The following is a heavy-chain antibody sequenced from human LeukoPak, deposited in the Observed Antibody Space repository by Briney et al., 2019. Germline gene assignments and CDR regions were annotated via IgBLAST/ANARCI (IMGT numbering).Heavy chain of an antibody. CDR2: IWYDGSNK. Sequence: GGSLRLSCAASGFTLSNYGMHWVRQAPGKGLEWVAVIWYDGSNKYYADSVKGRFTISRDSSKNTLYLQMNSLRGEDTAVYYCARTMTTVVNEPFDYWGQGTLVTVSS. D-gene: IGHD4-23*01. CDR1: GFTLSNYG. J-gene: IGHJ4*02. V-gene: IGHV3-33*01. CDR3: ARTMTTVVNEPFDY.